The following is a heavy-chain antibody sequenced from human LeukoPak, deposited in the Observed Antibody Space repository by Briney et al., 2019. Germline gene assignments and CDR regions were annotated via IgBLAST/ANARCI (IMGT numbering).Heavy chain of an antibody. CDR1: GGSISSYY. CDR3: ARGFSSGSYYFDY. D-gene: IGHD1-26*01. V-gene: IGHV4-4*07. CDR2: FYSSETT. J-gene: IGHJ4*02. Sequence: PSETLSLTCTVSGGSISSYYWSWIRQPAGKGLELIGSFYSSETTNFNPSLNSRVTMSVDTSRSQLSMKMTSLTAAETAVYYCARGFSSGSYYFDYWGQGALVTVSS.